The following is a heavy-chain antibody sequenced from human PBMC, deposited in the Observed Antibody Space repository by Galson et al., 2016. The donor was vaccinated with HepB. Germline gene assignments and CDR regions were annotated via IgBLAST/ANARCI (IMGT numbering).Heavy chain of an antibody. V-gene: IGHV1-69*13. CDR3: ARVLEGPYNWFDP. CDR2: IIPIFGTA. CDR1: GGTFSTYA. J-gene: IGHJ5*02. Sequence: SVKVSCKASGGTFSTYAISWVRQAPGQGLEWMGRIIPIFGTANYAQKFQGRATITADEYTSTAYMEQSSLRSEDTAVYYCARVLEGPYNWFDPWGQGTLVTVSS.